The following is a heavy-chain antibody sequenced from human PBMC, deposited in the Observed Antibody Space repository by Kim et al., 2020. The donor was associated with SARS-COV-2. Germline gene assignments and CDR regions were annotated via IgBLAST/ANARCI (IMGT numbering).Heavy chain of an antibody. V-gene: IGHV3-66*01. Sequence: STYNADSVKGRFTISRDNSKNTLYLQMNSLRAEDTAVYYCARDDHTAMACWGQGTTVTVSS. CDR3: ARDDHTAMAC. CDR2: ST. D-gene: IGHD5-18*01. J-gene: IGHJ6*02.